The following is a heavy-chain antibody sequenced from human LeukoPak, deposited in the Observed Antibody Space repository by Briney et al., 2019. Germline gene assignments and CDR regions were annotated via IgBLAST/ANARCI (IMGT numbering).Heavy chain of an antibody. CDR1: GFTFSSYE. CDR2: ISSSSTII. V-gene: IGHV3-48*03. Sequence: GGSLRLSCAASGFTFSSYELYWVRQAPGKGLEWISQISSSSTIIKYADSVRGRFTISRDAARESLYLQMSSLRADDTAIYYCGASRQYVGAFDIWGQGTLVTVSS. J-gene: IGHJ3*02. D-gene: IGHD3-16*01. CDR3: GASRQYVGAFDI.